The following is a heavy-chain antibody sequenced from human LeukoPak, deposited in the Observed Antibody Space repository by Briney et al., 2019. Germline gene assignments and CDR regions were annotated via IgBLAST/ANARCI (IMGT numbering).Heavy chain of an antibody. CDR1: GFTVSSNY. CDR2: IYSGGIST. J-gene: IGHJ3*02. D-gene: IGHD6-19*01. CDR3: AKEKDTTPGWYGTFDI. Sequence: GGSLRLSCAASGFTVSSNYMSWVRQAPGKGLEWVSVIYSGGISTYYADSVRGRFSISRDNSENTLYLQINSLRAEDTAIYYCAKEKDTTPGWYGTFDIWGQGTQVTVSS. V-gene: IGHV3-23*03.